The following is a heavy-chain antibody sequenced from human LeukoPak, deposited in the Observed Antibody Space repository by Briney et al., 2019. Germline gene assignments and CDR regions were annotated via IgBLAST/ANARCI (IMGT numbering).Heavy chain of an antibody. V-gene: IGHV4-59*01. CDR3: ARAGYYDILTGLYYFDS. Sequence: PSETLSLTCTVSGGSINNYYWTWIRQPPGKGLEWIGYIYYRGTTNYNPSLKSRVTISVDTSKTQFSLKLSSVTAADTAVYYCARAGYYDILTGLYYFDSWGQGTLVTVSS. D-gene: IGHD3-9*01. J-gene: IGHJ4*02. CDR2: IYYRGTT. CDR1: GGSINNYY.